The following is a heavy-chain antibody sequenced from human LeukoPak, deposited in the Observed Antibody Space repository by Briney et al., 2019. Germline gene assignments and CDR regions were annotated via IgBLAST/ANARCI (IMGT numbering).Heavy chain of an antibody. CDR2: IYYSGST. J-gene: IGHJ2*01. D-gene: IGHD5-12*01. CDR3: ARDSGYDPYWYFDL. V-gene: IGHV4-30-4*07. Sequence: SETLSLTCAVYGGSISSGGYSWSWIRQPPGKGLEWIGYIYYSGSTYYNPSLKSRVTISVDTSKNQFSLKLSSVTAADTAVYYCARDSGYDPYWYFDLWGCGTLVTVSS. CDR1: GGSISSGGYS.